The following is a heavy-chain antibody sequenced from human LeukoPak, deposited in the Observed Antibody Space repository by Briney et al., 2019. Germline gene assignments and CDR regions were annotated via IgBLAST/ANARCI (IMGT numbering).Heavy chain of an antibody. J-gene: IGHJ5*02. CDR1: GYTFTGHY. CDR3: ARSYDFWSGPPFDP. CDR2: INPNSGGT. Sequence: ASVKVSCKASGYTFTGHYMHWVRQAPGQGLGWMGWINPNSGGTKYAQKFQGRVTLTRDTSISTAYMELSRLRCDDTAVYYCARSYDFWSGPPFDPWGQRTLVIVSS. D-gene: IGHD3-3*01. V-gene: IGHV1-2*02.